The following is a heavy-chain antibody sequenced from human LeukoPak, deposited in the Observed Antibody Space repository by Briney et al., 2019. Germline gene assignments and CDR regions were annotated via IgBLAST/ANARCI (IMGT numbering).Heavy chain of an antibody. D-gene: IGHD3-10*01. J-gene: IGHJ4*02. CDR2: ISYDGSNK. Sequence: SGGSLRLSCAASGFTFSSYAMHWVRQAPGKGLEWVAVISYDGSNKYYADSVKGRFTISRDNSKNTLYLQMNSLRAEDTAVYYCAREGYYYGSGSYSPSSQRNGFDYWGQGTLVTVSS. CDR3: AREGYYYGSGSYSPSSQRNGFDY. V-gene: IGHV3-30*04. CDR1: GFTFSSYA.